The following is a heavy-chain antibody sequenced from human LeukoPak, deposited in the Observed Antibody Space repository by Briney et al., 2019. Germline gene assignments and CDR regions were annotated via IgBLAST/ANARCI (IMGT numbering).Heavy chain of an antibody. Sequence: SVKVSCKASGGTFSSYAISWVRQAPGQGLEWMGGIIPIFGTANYAQKFQGRVTITADESTSTAYMELSSLGSEDTAVYYCARDVDMVRGRWFDPWGQGTLVTVSS. CDR2: IIPIFGTA. J-gene: IGHJ5*02. D-gene: IGHD3-10*01. V-gene: IGHV1-69*13. CDR1: GGTFSSYA. CDR3: ARDVDMVRGRWFDP.